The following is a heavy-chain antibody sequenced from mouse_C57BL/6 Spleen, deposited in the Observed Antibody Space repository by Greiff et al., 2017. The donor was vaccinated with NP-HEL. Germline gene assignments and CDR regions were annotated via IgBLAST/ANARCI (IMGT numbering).Heavy chain of an antibody. V-gene: IGHV1-55*01. CDR2: IYPGSGST. J-gene: IGHJ4*01. Sequence: QVQLQQPGAELVKPGASVKMSCKASGYTFTSYWITWVKQRPGQGLEWIGDIYPGSGSTNYNEKFKSKATLTVDTSSSTAYMQLSSLTSEDSAVYYCARQPIYCGNYDYAMDYWGQGTSVTGSS. D-gene: IGHD2-1*01. CDR1: GYTFTSYW. CDR3: ARQPIYCGNYDYAMDY.